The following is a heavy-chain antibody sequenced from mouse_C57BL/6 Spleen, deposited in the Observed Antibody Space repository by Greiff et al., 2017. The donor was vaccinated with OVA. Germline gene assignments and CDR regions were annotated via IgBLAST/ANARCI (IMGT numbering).Heavy chain of an antibody. V-gene: IGHV5-17*01. CDR2: ISSGSSTI. Sequence: EVKVVESGGGLVKPGGSLKLSCAASGFTFSDYGMHWVRQAPEKGLEWVAYISSGSSTIYYADTVKGRFTISRDNAKNTLFLQMTSLRSEDTAMYYCARIYSNYLDYWGQGTTLTVSS. J-gene: IGHJ2*01. CDR3: ARIYSNYLDY. CDR1: GFTFSDYG. D-gene: IGHD2-5*01.